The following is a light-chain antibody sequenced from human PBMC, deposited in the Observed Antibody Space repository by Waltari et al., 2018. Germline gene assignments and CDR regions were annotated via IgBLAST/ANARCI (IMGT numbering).Light chain of an antibody. V-gene: IGKV3-20*01. CDR2: GAS. Sequence: EIVLTQSPSTLSLSPGERATLSCRASQSVSSSYLAWYQQKPGQAPRLLIYGASSRATSIPDRFSGSGSGTDFTLTISRLEPEDFAVYYCQQYGSSPPRYTFGQGTKLEIK. CDR1: QSVSSSY. J-gene: IGKJ2*01. CDR3: QQYGSSPPRYT.